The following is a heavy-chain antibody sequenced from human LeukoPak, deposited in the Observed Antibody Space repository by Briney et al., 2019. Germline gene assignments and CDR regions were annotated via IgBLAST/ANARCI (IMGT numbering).Heavy chain of an antibody. V-gene: IGHV4-59*01. D-gene: IGHD3/OR15-3a*01. CDR2: IYYSGST. Sequence: SETLSLTCTVSGGSISSYYWSWIRQPPGKGLEWIGYIYYSGSTNYNPSLESRVTISVDTSKNQFSLKLSSVTAADTAVYYCARWTLQSRYNWFDPWGQGTLVTVSS. CDR1: GGSISSYY. J-gene: IGHJ5*02. CDR3: ARWTLQSRYNWFDP.